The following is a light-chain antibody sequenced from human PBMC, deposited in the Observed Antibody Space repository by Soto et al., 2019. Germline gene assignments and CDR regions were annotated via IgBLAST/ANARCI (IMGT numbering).Light chain of an antibody. CDR1: SSNIGSNS. Sequence: QSVLTQPPSASGTPGQRVTISCSGSSSNIGSNSVNWYQQLPGTAPKLLMYSSNQRPSGVPDRFSGSKSCTSASLAISGLQSEDEADYYCAAWDDSLNGVVFGGGTKVTVL. J-gene: IGLJ2*01. CDR2: SSN. CDR3: AAWDDSLNGVV. V-gene: IGLV1-44*01.